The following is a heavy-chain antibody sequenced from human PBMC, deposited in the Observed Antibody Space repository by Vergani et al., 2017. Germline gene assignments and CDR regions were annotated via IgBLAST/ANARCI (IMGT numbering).Heavy chain of an antibody. D-gene: IGHD3-9*01. J-gene: IGHJ4*02. Sequence: QVQLQESGPGLVQPAETLSLTCVVSNSSINSKYYWGWIRQSPGKRLEWIGSFSHSGSTFSNPSLKSRVTISVDKSKKLISLILNSVTAADTAVYYCVRDAINYDVLTGYYIGLDSWGQGTLVTVSS. CDR3: VRDAINYDVLTGYYIGLDS. CDR1: NSSINSKYY. CDR2: FSHSGST. V-gene: IGHV4-38-2*01.